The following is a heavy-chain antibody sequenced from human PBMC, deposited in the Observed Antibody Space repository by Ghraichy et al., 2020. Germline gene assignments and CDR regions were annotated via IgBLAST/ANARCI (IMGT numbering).Heavy chain of an antibody. J-gene: IGHJ5*02. CDR3: ARLIPDIVVVPTARGWFDP. Sequence: SETLSLTCTVSGGSISSSSYYWGWIRQPPGKGLEWIWSIYHSGSSYYNPSLKSRVTTSVDTSKNQFSLKLSSVTAADTAVYYCARLIPDIVVVPTARGWFDPWGQGTRVTVSS. CDR2: IYHSGSS. V-gene: IGHV4-39*01. D-gene: IGHD2-2*01. CDR1: GGSISSSSYY.